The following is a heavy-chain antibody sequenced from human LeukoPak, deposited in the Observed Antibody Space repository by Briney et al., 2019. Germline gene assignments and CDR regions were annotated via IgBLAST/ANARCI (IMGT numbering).Heavy chain of an antibody. Sequence: GGSLRLSCAGSGFIFSSYAMNWVRQAPGKGLEWVSAISGSGGSSSYADSVKGRFTISRDNSKSTLYLQLNSLRAEDTAVYYCAKRLAVAGPNFDYWGQGTLVTVSS. V-gene: IGHV3-23*01. CDR3: AKRLAVAGPNFDY. CDR2: ISGSGGSS. D-gene: IGHD6-19*01. J-gene: IGHJ4*02. CDR1: GFIFSSYA.